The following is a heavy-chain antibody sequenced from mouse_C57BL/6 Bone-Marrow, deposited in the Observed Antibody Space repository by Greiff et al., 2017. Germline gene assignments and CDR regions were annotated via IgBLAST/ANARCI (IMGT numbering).Heavy chain of an antibody. CDR1: GFTFSDYY. D-gene: IGHD1-1*01. J-gene: IGHJ2*01. CDR3: AGHNYYGSSYVLDY. CDR2: ISNGGGST. V-gene: IGHV5-12*01. Sequence: EVLLVESGGGLVQPGGSLKLSCAASGFTFSDYYMHWVRQTPEKRLEWVAYISNGGGSTYYPDNVKGRFTITRDNAKTTLYLQMSRLKSEDTAIYYCAGHNYYGSSYVLDYWGQGTTLTVSS.